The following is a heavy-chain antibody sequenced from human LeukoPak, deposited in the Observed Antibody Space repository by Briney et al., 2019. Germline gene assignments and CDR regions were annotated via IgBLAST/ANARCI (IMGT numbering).Heavy chain of an antibody. CDR3: ARGILRDYYDSSGFYHRGGVGY. V-gene: IGHV4-4*02. CDR2: IYHSGST. J-gene: IGHJ4*02. Sequence: SETLSLTCAVSGGSISSRNWWSWVRQPPGKGLEWIGEIYHSGSTNYNPSLKTRVTISVETSKNQFSLRLSSVTAADTAVYFCARGILRDYYDSSGFYHRGGVGYWGQGTLVTVSS. D-gene: IGHD3-22*01. CDR1: GGSISSRNW.